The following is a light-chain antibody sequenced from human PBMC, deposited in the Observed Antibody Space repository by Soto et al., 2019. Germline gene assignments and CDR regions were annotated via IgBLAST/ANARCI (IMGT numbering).Light chain of an antibody. V-gene: IGKV3-20*01. CDR3: QKYGSSPWT. CDR2: GAS. CDR1: QIVRSN. Sequence: EIVMTQSPASLSVSPGDRVTLSCRASQIVRSNSAWYQQKPGQAPRLLIYGASSRATGIPDRFSGSGSGTDFTLTISRLEPEDFAVYYCQKYGSSPWTFGQGTKVDIK. J-gene: IGKJ1*01.